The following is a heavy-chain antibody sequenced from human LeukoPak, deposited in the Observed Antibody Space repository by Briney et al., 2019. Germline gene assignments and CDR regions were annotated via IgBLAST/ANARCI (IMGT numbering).Heavy chain of an antibody. J-gene: IGHJ4*02. D-gene: IGHD4-23*01. Sequence: GGSLRLSCAASGFTFSSYEMNWVRQAPGKGLEWVSYISSSGSTIYYADSVKGRFTISRDNAKNSLYLQMNSLRAEDTAVYYCARVSLYGGPGDYWGQGNLVTVSS. CDR3: ARVSLYGGPGDY. V-gene: IGHV3-48*03. CDR1: GFTFSSYE. CDR2: ISSSGSTI.